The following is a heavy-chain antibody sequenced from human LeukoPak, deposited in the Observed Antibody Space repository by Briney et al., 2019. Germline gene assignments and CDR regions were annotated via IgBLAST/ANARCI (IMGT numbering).Heavy chain of an antibody. J-gene: IGHJ4*02. V-gene: IGHV1-46*01. Sequence: ASVKVSCKASGYTFTNYYMHWVRQAPGQGLEWMGIINPSGGSTSYAQKFQGRVTMTRDTSISTAYMELSELRSDDTAVYYCAGQKDPRPIDYWGQGTLITVSS. CDR2: INPSGGST. CDR3: AGQKDPRPIDY. CDR1: GYTFTNYY.